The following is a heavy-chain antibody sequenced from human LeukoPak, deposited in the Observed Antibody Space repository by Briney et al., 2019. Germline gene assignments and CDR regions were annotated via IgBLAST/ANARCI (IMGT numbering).Heavy chain of an antibody. CDR3: ARDFRGSVDAFDI. J-gene: IGHJ3*02. CDR1: GGSVSSGSYY. V-gene: IGHV4-61*01. Sequence: SETLSLTCTVSGGSVSSGSYYWRWIRQPPGKGLEWIGYIYYSGSTNYNPSLKSRVTISVDTSKNQFSLKLSSVTAADTAVYYCARDFRGSVDAFDIWGQGTMVAVSS. CDR2: IYYSGST.